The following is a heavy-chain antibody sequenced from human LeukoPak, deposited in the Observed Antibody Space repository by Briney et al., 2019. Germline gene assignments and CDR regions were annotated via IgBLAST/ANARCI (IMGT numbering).Heavy chain of an antibody. CDR1: LFTSTSYG. V-gene: IGHV3-33*06. D-gene: IGHD5-18*01. Sequence: GGSLRLSCAASLFTSTSYGIHWGRQAPGKGLEGGGLIWYDGSNKYYADSVKGRFTISRDNSKSTLYLQMNSLRAEDTAVYYCAKVLWTGGGYSYGLDYWGQGTLVTVSS. J-gene: IGHJ4*02. CDR3: AKVLWTGGGYSYGLDY. CDR2: IWYDGSNK.